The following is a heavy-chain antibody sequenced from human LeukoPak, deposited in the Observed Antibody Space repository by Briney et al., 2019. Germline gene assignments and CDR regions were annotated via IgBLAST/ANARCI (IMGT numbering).Heavy chain of an antibody. V-gene: IGHV3-30*02. CDR2: IRYDGSNK. CDR3: AKRSSSNKASAPFDH. J-gene: IGHJ4*01. D-gene: IGHD6-13*01. Sequence: GGSERLPCAASGFTFSSYGMHWVRQAPGKGLEWVAFIRYDGSNKYYAGSVKGRFTISRDNSKNTLYLQMNSLRAEDTAVYYCAKRSSSNKASAPFDHSGDGNPVTVSS. CDR1: GFTFSSYG.